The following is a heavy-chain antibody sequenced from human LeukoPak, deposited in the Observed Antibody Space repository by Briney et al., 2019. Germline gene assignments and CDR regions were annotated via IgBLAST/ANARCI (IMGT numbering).Heavy chain of an antibody. D-gene: IGHD6-19*01. J-gene: IGHJ6*02. CDR2: IYYSGST. CDR1: GGSIGSSSYY. V-gene: IGHV4-39*01. Sequence: SETLSLTCTVSGGSIGSSSYYWGWIRQPPGKGLEWIGSIYYSGSTYYNPSLKSRVTISVDTSKNQFSLKLSSVTAADTAVYYCARTGYSSGWYILYYYYGMDVWGQGTTVTVSS. CDR3: ARTGYSSGWYILYYYYGMDV.